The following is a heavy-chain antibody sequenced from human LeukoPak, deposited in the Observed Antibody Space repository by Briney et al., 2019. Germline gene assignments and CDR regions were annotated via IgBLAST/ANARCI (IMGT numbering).Heavy chain of an antibody. D-gene: IGHD2-2*01. CDR1: GGSFSGYY. Sequence: SETLSLTCAVYGGSFSGYYWSWIRQPPGKGLEWIGEINHSGSTNYNPSLKSRVTISVDTSKNQFSLKLSSVTAADTAVYYCARGPQMRCSSTSCYFVRNYYYYMDVWGKGTTVTISS. CDR3: ARGPQMRCSSTSCYFVRNYYYYMDV. J-gene: IGHJ6*03. CDR2: INHSGST. V-gene: IGHV4-34*01.